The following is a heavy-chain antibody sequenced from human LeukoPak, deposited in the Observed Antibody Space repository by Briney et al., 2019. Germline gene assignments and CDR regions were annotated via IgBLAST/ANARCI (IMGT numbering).Heavy chain of an antibody. D-gene: IGHD5-18*01. CDR1: CYTFTSYC. CDR3: ARAMRIQLREDY. CDR2: ISAYNGNK. J-gene: IGHJ4*02. Sequence: ASLNVSCKTSCYTFTSYCIIWLLQAAGQGLDGMVWISAYNGNKNYAQKLQGRVTMTTDTSTSTAYMELRSLRSDDTAVYYCARAMRIQLREDYWGQGTLVTVSS. V-gene: IGHV1-18*04.